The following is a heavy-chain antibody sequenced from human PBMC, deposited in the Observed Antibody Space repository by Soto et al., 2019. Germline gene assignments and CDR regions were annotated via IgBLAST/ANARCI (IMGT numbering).Heavy chain of an antibody. Sequence: ASVKVSXKASGYTFTSYGISWVRHAPGQGLEGMGWVRAYNGKTNSAQKLQGRVTMTPDTSTSTAYMELRSLRSDDTAVYYCARAPFIVVVVAATVTPYYMDVWGKGTTVTVSS. J-gene: IGHJ6*03. CDR3: ARAPFIVVVVAATVTPYYMDV. CDR1: GYTFTSYG. D-gene: IGHD2-15*01. CDR2: VRAYNGKT. V-gene: IGHV1-18*01.